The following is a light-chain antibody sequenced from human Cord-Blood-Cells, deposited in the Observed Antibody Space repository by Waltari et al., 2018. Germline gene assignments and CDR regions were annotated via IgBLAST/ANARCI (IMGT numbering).Light chain of an antibody. V-gene: IGLV8-61*01. Sequence: QTVVTQEPSFSVSPGGTVTLTCGLSSGSVSPSYYHIWYQQTPGQAPRTLIYSTNTRTSGVPDRFSGSILGNKAALTITGAQADDESDYYCVLYMGSGIWVFGGGTKLTVL. J-gene: IGLJ3*02. CDR2: STN. CDR3: VLYMGSGIWV. CDR1: SGSVSPSYY.